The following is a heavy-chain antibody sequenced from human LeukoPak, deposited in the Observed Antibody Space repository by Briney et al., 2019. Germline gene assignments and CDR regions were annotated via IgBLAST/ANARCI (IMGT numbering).Heavy chain of an antibody. CDR1: GGSISSGGYY. CDR3: AREAGTPTNAGFDP. D-gene: IGHD6-13*01. CDR2: IYYSGST. V-gene: IGHV4-31*03. Sequence: SETLSLTCTVSGGSISSGGYYWSWIRQHPGKGLEWIGYIYYSGSTYYNPSLKSRVTISVDTSKNQFSLKLSSVTAADTAVYYCAREAGTPTNAGFDPWGQGTLVTVSS. J-gene: IGHJ5*02.